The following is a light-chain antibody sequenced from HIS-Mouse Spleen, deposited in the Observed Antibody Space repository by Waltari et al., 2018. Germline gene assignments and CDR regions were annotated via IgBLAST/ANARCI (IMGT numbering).Light chain of an antibody. J-gene: IGLJ1*01. CDR2: EVI. V-gene: IGLV2-8*01. Sequence: QSALTQPPSASGSPGQSVTISCTGTSRDVRGYNSVSWYQQHPGKAPKLMIYEVIKRPSGVPDRFSGSKSGNTASLTVSGLQAEDEADYYCSSYAGSNNSLYVFGTGTKVTVL. CDR3: SSYAGSNNSLYV. CDR1: SRDVRGYNS.